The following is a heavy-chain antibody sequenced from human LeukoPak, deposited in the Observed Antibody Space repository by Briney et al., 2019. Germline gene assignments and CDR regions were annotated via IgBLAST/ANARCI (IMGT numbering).Heavy chain of an antibody. D-gene: IGHD3-10*01. CDR2: LDVTGKT. V-gene: IGHV4-59*01. CDR3: ARSKFGFGATNFDT. J-gene: IGHJ5*02. CDR1: GVSITKYL. Sequence: SGTLSLTCDVSGVSITKYLWNWIRQSPGKGLEWIGYLDVTGKTKYASFFESRVTISGDISKNQFSLRLTSLTAADTAVHFCARSKFGFGATNFDTWGQGTLVSVYS.